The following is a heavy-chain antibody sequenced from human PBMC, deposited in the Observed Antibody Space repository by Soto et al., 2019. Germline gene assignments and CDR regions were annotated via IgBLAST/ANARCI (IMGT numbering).Heavy chain of an antibody. D-gene: IGHD6-13*01. J-gene: IGHJ4*02. CDR3: AMGLAAAGPLDY. Sequence: AGGSLRLSCAASGFTFSRSAMSWVRQAPGRGLEWFSTISGSGGTPYYADSVKGRFTISRDSSKNTLYLVLNSLRAEDTAVYYCAMGLAAAGPLDYWGQGIQVTVSS. V-gene: IGHV3-23*01. CDR1: GFTFSRSA. CDR2: ISGSGGTP.